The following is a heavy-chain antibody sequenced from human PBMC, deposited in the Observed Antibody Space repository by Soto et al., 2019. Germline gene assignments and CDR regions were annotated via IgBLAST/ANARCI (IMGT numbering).Heavy chain of an antibody. D-gene: IGHD4-4*01. Sequence: ASVKVSCKASGGTFSSYAISWVRQAPGQGLEWMGGIIPIFGTANYAQKFQGRVTITADESTSTAYMELSSLRSEDTAVYYCARCDYSYYYGMDVWGQGTTVTVSS. J-gene: IGHJ6*02. V-gene: IGHV1-69*13. CDR1: GGTFSSYA. CDR3: ARCDYSYYYGMDV. CDR2: IIPIFGTA.